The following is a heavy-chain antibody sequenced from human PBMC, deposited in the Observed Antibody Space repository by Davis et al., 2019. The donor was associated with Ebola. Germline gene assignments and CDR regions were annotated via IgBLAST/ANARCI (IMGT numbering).Heavy chain of an antibody. V-gene: IGHV4-34*01. J-gene: IGHJ4*02. CDR3: ARGGRYTNSWTLRL. Sequence: MPSETLSLTCAVFADSPRGYQWSWIRQSPGKGLEWIGDVNECGRTNYNPSLKTRVAMSSDRSKNQFSLRLTSVTVADRGVYYCARGGRYTNSWTLRLWSQGSLVTVSS. D-gene: IGHD2-2*02. CDR1: ADSPRGYQ. CDR2: VNECGRT.